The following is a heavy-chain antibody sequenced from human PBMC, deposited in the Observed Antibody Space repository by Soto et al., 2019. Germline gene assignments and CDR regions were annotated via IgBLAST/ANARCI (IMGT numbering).Heavy chain of an antibody. Sequence: QVQLVQSGAEVKKPGSSVKVSCRASGGTFSNYAISWVRQAPGQGLEWMGGIVPAFGTPNYAQNLQGRITITTDDSTTTVYMDLSSLRSEDTAVYDCARGATIFGVAAYSYYEMEVWGQGTTVTVSS. CDR3: ARGATIFGVAAYSYYEMEV. J-gene: IGHJ6*02. CDR1: GGTFSNYA. D-gene: IGHD3-3*01. V-gene: IGHV1-69*01. CDR2: IVPAFGTP.